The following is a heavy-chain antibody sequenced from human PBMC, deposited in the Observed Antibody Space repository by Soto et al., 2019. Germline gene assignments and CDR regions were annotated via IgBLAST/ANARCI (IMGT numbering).Heavy chain of an antibody. Sequence: GGSLRLSCAVSGFTFTSYAMTWVRQAPGKGLEWVSAISGSGGSEFYADSVKGRFTIPRDNSKNTLYLQMKSLRAEDTALYYCAKGDTTMITDYYAMDVWGQGTTVTVSS. V-gene: IGHV3-23*01. D-gene: IGHD5-18*01. CDR3: AKGDTTMITDYYAMDV. CDR1: GFTFTSYA. CDR2: ISGSGGSE. J-gene: IGHJ6*02.